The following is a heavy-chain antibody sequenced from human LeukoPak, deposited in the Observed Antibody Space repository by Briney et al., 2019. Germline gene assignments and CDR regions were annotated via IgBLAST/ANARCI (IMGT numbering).Heavy chain of an antibody. V-gene: IGHV4-34*01. D-gene: IGHD2-21*01. CDR1: GGSFSGYY. CDR2: IKHSGST. Sequence: SETLSLTCAVYGGSFSGYYWSWIRQPPGKGLEWIGEIKHSGSTNYNPSLKSRVTISVDTSKNQFSLKLSSVTAADTAVYYCARGWSWFDYWGQGTLSPSPQ. J-gene: IGHJ4*02. CDR3: ARGWSWFDY.